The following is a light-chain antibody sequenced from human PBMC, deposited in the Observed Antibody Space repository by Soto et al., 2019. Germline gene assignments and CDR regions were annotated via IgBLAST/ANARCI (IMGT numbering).Light chain of an antibody. J-gene: IGLJ2*01. V-gene: IGLV2-23*02. CDR2: EVF. CDR1: SSDVGSYNL. Sequence: QSALTQPASVSGSPGQSITISCTGPSSDVGSYNLVSWYQQYPGKAPKLIIFEVFKRPSGVSHRFSGSKSGNTASLTISGLQAEDEANYYCCSYAGRVTYLFGGGTKVTVL. CDR3: CSYAGRVTYL.